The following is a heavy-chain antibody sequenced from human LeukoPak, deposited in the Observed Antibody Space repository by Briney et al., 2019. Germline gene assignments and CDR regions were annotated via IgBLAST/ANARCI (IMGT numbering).Heavy chain of an antibody. J-gene: IGHJ6*02. V-gene: IGHV3-30*18. Sequence: GGSLRLSCAASGFTFSSYGIHWVRQAPGKGPEWVAVVSYDGSQKYYADSLKGRFTISRDNSKNTLYLQLDGLRAEDTAVYYCAKDRGYHYYGMDVWGQGTTLTVSS. CDR1: GFTFSSYG. CDR3: AKDRGYHYYGMDV. CDR2: VSYDGSQK.